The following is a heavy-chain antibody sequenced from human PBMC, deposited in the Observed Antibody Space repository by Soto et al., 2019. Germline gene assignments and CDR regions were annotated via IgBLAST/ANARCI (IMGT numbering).Heavy chain of an antibody. J-gene: IGHJ4*02. V-gene: IGHV4-59*08. CDR1: GRSIISYY. CDR2: IYYSGST. CDR3: ASLSVGSSWFKRFHY. D-gene: IGHD6-13*01. Sequence: SETLSLTCTVSGRSIISYYWSWILQPPGKGLEWIGYIYYSGSTNYNPSLKSRVTISVDTSKNQFSPKLSSVTAADTSVYYCASLSVGSSWFKRFHYWGQGTLVTVS.